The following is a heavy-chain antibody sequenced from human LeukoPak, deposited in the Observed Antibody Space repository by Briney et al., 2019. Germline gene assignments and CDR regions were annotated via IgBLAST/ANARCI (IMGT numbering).Heavy chain of an antibody. CDR2: INHSGST. J-gene: IGHJ5*02. D-gene: IGHD2-15*01. CDR3: ARGTQLIFVVVAAATPYWFDP. Sequence: SETLSLTCAVYGGSFSGYYWSWIRQPPGKGLERIGEINHSGSTNYNPSLKSRVTISVDTSKNQFSLKLSSVTAADTAVYYCARGTQLIFVVVAAATPYWFDPWGQGTLVTVSS. CDR1: GGSFSGYY. V-gene: IGHV4-34*01.